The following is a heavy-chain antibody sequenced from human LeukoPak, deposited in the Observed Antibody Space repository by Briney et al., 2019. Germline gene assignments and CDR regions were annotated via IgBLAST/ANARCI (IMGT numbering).Heavy chain of an antibody. Sequence: PGGCLRLSCAASGFIFSNYAMHWVRPAPGKGLGYVSAISSSGDNTYYANSVKGRFTISRDNSKNTLFLQMGSLRAEDMAVYYCAREERGLAIDYWGQGTLVTVSS. CDR1: GFIFSNYA. D-gene: IGHD5-12*01. CDR3: AREERGLAIDY. V-gene: IGHV3-64*01. CDR2: ISSSGDNT. J-gene: IGHJ4*02.